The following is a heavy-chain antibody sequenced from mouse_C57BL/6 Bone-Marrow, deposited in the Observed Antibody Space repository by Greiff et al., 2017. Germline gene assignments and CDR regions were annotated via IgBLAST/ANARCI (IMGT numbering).Heavy chain of an antibody. Sequence: QVQLQQPGAELVKPGASVKMSCKASGYTFTSYWITWVKQRPGQGLEWIGDIFPTSGRTNYNEKFKSKAILTVDTTSNTAYMQLSSLTSEDSAVFYGARSGPLGRSFDYWGQGTTLTVSS. CDR2: IFPTSGRT. V-gene: IGHV1-55*01. J-gene: IGHJ2*01. D-gene: IGHD4-1*01. CDR3: ARSGPLGRSFDY. CDR1: GYTFTSYW.